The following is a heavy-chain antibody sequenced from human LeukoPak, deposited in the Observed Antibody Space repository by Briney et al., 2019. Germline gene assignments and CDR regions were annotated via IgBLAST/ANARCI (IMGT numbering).Heavy chain of an antibody. CDR1: GGSFTGYY. V-gene: IGHV4-34*01. Sequence: KTSETLSLTCSVDGGSFTGYYWTWIRQAPGKGPEWIGEINHRENSNYNPSLKSRVTLSIDTSKKQFSLHLTSLTAADTAVYYCARGTGYGGDSLRYWGQGTLVTIS. CDR3: ARGTGYGGDSLRY. J-gene: IGHJ4*02. D-gene: IGHD4-23*01. CDR2: INHRENS.